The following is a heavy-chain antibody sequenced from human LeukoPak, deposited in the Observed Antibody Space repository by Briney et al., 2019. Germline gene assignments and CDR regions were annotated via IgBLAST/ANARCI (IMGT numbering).Heavy chain of an antibody. J-gene: IGHJ5*02. CDR2: IFNTGST. CDR3: ARHGRGVIIAKMRWFDP. Sequence: SETLSLTCTVSGGSINSNNYCWGWIRQPPGKGLEWIATIFNTGSTNYNPSLKSRVSISVDTSKNRISLNLSSVTAADTAVYYCARHGRGVIIAKMRWFDPWGQGTLVTVSS. CDR1: GGSINSNNYC. D-gene: IGHD3-10*01. V-gene: IGHV4-39*01.